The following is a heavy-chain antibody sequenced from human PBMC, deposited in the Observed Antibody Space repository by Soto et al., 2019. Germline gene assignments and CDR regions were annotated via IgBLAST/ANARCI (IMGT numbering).Heavy chain of an antibody. V-gene: IGHV3-23*01. Sequence: GGSLRLSCAASGFTFSSYAMSWVRQAPGKGLEWVSAISGSGGSTYYADSVKGRFTISRDNSKNRLYLQMNSLRAEDTAVYYCAKDRRYYGSGTTKTAYYYYMDVWGKGTTVTVSS. CDR2: ISGSGGST. J-gene: IGHJ6*03. CDR1: GFTFSSYA. CDR3: AKDRRYYGSGTTKTAYYYYMDV. D-gene: IGHD3-10*01.